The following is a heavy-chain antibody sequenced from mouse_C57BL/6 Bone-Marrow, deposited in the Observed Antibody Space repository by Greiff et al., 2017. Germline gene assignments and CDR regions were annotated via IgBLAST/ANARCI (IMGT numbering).Heavy chain of an antibody. D-gene: IGHD2-10*02. Sequence: VQLQQSGPELVKPGASVKIPCKASGYTFTDYNMDWVKQSHGKSLEWIGDINPNNGGTIYNQKFKGKATLTVEKSSSTAYMELRSLTSEDTSVYYCARVWDRDYWGQGTTLTVSS. J-gene: IGHJ2*01. CDR3: ARVWDRDY. CDR2: INPNNGGT. V-gene: IGHV1-18*01. CDR1: GYTFTDYN.